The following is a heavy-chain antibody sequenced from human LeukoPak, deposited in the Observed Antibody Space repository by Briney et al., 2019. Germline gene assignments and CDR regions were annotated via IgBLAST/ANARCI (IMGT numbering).Heavy chain of an antibody. J-gene: IGHJ4*02. Sequence: PGESLRLSCTASGFTVSSNNMSWVRNAPRQGQGLDSVIYSGDSTYYADSVKGRFTISRDIATTTLYLHMNSLSADATAVYYCAKSFDYWGQGTLVTVSS. CDR1: GFTVSSNN. CDR3: AKSFDY. CDR2: IYSGDST. V-gene: IGHV3-53*01.